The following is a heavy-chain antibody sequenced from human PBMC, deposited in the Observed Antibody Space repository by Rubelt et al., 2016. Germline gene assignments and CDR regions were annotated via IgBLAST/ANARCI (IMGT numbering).Heavy chain of an antibody. CDR1: GGTFSSYA. V-gene: IGHV1-69*01. Sequence: QVQLVRSGAEVKKPGSSVKVSCKASGGTFSSYAISWVRQAPGQGLEWMGGIIPIFGTANYAQKFQGRVTITADESTSTAYMELSSLGSGDTAVYYCARGDATVPRSYWYFDLWGRGTLVTVSS. J-gene: IGHJ2*01. CDR3: ARGDATVPRSYWYFDL. CDR2: IIPIFGTA. D-gene: IGHD4-17*01.